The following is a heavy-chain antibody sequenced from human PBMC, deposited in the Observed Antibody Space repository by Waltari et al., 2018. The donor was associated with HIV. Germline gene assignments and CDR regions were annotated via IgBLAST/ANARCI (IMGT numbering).Heavy chain of an antibody. J-gene: IGHJ4*02. CDR2: INTNTGKS. CDR3: ARGPAPRGTSRWFYFDY. D-gene: IGHD6-19*01. CDR1: GYTFNTYA. Sequence: QGQLVQSGSELKNPGASVKVSCKASGYTFNTYAMNWIRQAPGQGLEWMGWINTNTGKSTLAQGFTGRFVFSLDTSVSTTYLQISSLKAEDTAVYYCARGPAPRGTSRWFYFDYWGQGTLVTVSS. V-gene: IGHV7-4-1*02.